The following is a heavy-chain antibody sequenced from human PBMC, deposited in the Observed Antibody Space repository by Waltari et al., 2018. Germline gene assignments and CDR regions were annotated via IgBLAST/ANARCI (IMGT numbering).Heavy chain of an antibody. J-gene: IGHJ4*02. V-gene: IGHV4-34*01. D-gene: IGHD2-15*01. CDR1: RGSFSGYY. CDR2: IDHSGST. CDR3: ARGRSGGAAI. Sequence: QVQLQQWGSGLLKPSETLSLTCAVYRGSFSGYYWSWIRQPPGKGLEWIGEIDHSGSTNYNPSLKSRVTISVDTSKNQFSLKLNSVTAADTALYYCARGRSGGAAIWGQGTLVTVSS.